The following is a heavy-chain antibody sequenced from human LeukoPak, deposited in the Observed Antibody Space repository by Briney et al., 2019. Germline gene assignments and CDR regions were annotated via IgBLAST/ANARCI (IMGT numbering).Heavy chain of an antibody. Sequence: GGSLRLSCTASGFTLSDYYMSWFRQAPGKGLERLSHISGSGRTIHYADSVKGRLTASRDTAKNSLYLQMNDLRAEDTAVYYCAKDLTGTYGFDFWGQGTMVTVSS. CDR2: ISGSGRTI. CDR1: GFTLSDYY. D-gene: IGHD7-27*01. J-gene: IGHJ3*01. CDR3: AKDLTGTYGFDF. V-gene: IGHV3-11*04.